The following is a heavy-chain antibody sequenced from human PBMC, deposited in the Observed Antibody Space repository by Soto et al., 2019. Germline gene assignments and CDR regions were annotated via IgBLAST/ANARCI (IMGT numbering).Heavy chain of an antibody. Sequence: ASVKVSCKASGYTFTSYDINWVRQATGQGLEWMGWMNPNSGNRGYAQKFQGRVTMTSDTSTSTAYMELRSLRSDDTAVYYCAREVPPYSSSSGPIDYWGQGTMVTVSS. V-gene: IGHV1-8*01. CDR2: MNPNSGNR. CDR3: AREVPPYSSSSGPIDY. J-gene: IGHJ4*02. D-gene: IGHD6-6*01. CDR1: GYTFTSYD.